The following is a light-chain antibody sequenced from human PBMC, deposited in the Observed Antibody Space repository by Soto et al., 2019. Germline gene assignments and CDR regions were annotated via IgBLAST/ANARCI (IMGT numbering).Light chain of an antibody. CDR1: QSVSSN. CDR3: QQYNYWPLT. Sequence: EIVMTQSPAALSVSPGETVSRSCRASQSVSSNLAWYQQKPGQAPRLLIYGAFSRATGIPARFSASGSGTEFTLTISGLESEDFAVYYCQQYNYWPLTFGGGTKVDI. J-gene: IGKJ4*01. V-gene: IGKV3-15*01. CDR2: GAF.